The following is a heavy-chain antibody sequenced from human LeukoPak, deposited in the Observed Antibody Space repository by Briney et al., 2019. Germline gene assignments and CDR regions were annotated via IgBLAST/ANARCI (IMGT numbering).Heavy chain of an antibody. CDR1: GGTFSSYA. CDR2: IIPIFGTA. CDR3: AGDLGYCSSTSCRYFDP. J-gene: IGHJ5*02. D-gene: IGHD2-2*01. Sequence: SVKVSCKASGGTFSSYAISWVRQAPGQGLEWMGGIIPIFGTANYAQKFQGRVTITADKSTSTAYMELSSLRSEDTAVYYCAGDLGYCSSTSCRYFDPWGQGTLVTVSS. V-gene: IGHV1-69*06.